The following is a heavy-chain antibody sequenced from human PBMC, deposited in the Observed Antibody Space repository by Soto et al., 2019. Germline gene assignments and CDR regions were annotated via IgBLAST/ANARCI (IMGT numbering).Heavy chain of an antibody. D-gene: IGHD3-10*01. CDR2: ISGSGGTT. CDR1: GFTFSSYA. V-gene: IGHV3-23*01. J-gene: IGHJ4*02. Sequence: GGSLRLSCAASGFTFSSYAMSWVRQAPGKGLEWVSAISGSGGTTYYADSVKGRFTISRDNSKNSLYLQMNSLRAEDTAVYFCANSVVRGVKSDYWGQGTLVTVSS. CDR3: ANSVVRGVKSDY.